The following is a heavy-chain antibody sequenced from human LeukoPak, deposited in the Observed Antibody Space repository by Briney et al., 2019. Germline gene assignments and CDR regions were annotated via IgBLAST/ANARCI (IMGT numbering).Heavy chain of an antibody. D-gene: IGHD3-10*01. J-gene: IGHJ4*02. CDR2: ISAYNGNT. Sequence: ASVKVSCKASGYTFTSYGISWVRQAPGQGLEWMGWISAYNGNTNYAQKLQGRVTMTTDTSTSTAYMGLRSLRSDDTAVYYCAREGTVRGPIISPPDYWGQGTLVAVSS. V-gene: IGHV1-18*01. CDR1: GYTFTSYG. CDR3: AREGTVRGPIISPPDY.